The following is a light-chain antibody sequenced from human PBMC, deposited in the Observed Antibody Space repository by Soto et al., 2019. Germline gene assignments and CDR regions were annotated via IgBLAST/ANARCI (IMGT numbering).Light chain of an antibody. J-gene: IGKJ3*01. CDR3: QQSYSTLFT. Sequence: DIQMTQSPSSLSASVGDRVTITCRASQTIIRYLNWYQQKPGRAPNLLIYAASSFQSGVTSRFSGSGSGTEFTLTISSLQPEDFATYYCQQSYSTLFTFGPGTKVEIK. CDR1: QTIIRY. V-gene: IGKV1-39*01. CDR2: AAS.